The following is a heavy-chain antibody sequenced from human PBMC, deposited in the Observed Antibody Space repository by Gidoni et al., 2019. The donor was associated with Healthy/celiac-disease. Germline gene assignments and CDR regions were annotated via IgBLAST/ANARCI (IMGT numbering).Heavy chain of an antibody. CDR1: GFTFSSYW. CDR3: ARGCSSTSCYQGRWFDP. CDR2: INSDGSST. Sequence: EVQLVESGGGLVQPGGSLRLSCAASGFTFSSYWMHWVRQAPGKGLVWVSRINSDGSSTSYADSVKGRFTISRDNAKNTLYLQMNSLRAEDTAVYYCARGCSSTSCYQGRWFDPWGQGTLVTVSS. V-gene: IGHV3-74*01. D-gene: IGHD2-2*01. J-gene: IGHJ5*02.